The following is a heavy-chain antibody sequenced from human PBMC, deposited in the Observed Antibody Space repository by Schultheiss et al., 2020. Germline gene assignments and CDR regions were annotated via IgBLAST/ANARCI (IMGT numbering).Heavy chain of an antibody. CDR1: GGSISSYY. V-gene: IGHV4-59*12. CDR2: IYYSGST. J-gene: IGHJ4*02. CDR3: ARASSSSLNFDY. Sequence: SETLSLTCTVSGGSISSYYWSWIRQPPGKGLEWIGYIYYSGSTNYNPSLKSRVTISVDKSKNQFSLKLSSVTAADTAVYYCARASSSSLNFDYWGQGTLVTVSS. D-gene: IGHD6-13*01.